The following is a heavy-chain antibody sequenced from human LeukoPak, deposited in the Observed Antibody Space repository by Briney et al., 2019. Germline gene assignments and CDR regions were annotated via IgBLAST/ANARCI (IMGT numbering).Heavy chain of an antibody. D-gene: IGHD3-16*02. V-gene: IGHV4-59*08. CDR3: ARQELSYGSGSHFDY. CDR1: GGSISTFY. CDR2: ISYSGST. Sequence: SETLSLTCTVSGGSISTFYWTWIRQPPGKGLEWIGSISYSGSTNYSPSLEGRVTMSVDTSKNQFSLKLRAVTAADTAVYFCARQELSYGSGSHFDYWGQGILVTVSS. J-gene: IGHJ4*02.